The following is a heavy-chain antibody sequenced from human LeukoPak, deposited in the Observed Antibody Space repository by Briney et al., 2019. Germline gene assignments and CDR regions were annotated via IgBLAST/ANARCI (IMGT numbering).Heavy chain of an antibody. Sequence: GGSLRLSCAASGFTFGAYWMTWVRQSPGKGLEWVANIKQDGNEKYYVDSVKGRFTISRDNAKNSLYLQMNSLRAEDTAVYYCARDRGFGELLYDYWGQGTLVTVSS. CDR2: IKQDGNEK. D-gene: IGHD3-10*01. J-gene: IGHJ4*02. V-gene: IGHV3-7*01. CDR1: GFTFGAYW. CDR3: ARDRGFGELLYDY.